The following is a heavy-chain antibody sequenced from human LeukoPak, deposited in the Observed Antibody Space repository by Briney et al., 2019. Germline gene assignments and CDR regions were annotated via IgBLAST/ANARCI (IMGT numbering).Heavy chain of an antibody. CDR2: IWYDGSKK. D-gene: IGHD2-2*01. CDR3: ARDYCSTTTCLDY. V-gene: IGHV3-33*01. J-gene: IGHJ4*02. Sequence: GGSLRLSCAASGFTFSNNGMQWVRQAPGQGLEWVAVIWYDGSKKYYADSVKGRFIISRDDSKNTLYLQMNSLRAEDTALYYCARDYCSTTTCLDYWGRGTLVTVSP. CDR1: GFTFSNNG.